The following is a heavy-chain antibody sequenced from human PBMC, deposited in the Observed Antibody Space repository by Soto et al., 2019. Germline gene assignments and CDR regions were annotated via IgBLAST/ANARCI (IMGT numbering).Heavy chain of an antibody. D-gene: IGHD6-13*01. CDR3: PSSMHSSSWYEFDY. CDR1: GYSFTSYW. V-gene: IGHV5-51*01. J-gene: IGHJ4*02. CDR2: IYPGDSDT. Sequence: PGESLKISCKGSGYSFTSYWSGWVRQMPGKGLEWMGIIYPGDSDTRYSPPFQGQVTISADKSISTAYLQWSSLKASDTAMYYCPSSMHSSSWYEFDYWGQGTLVTVSS.